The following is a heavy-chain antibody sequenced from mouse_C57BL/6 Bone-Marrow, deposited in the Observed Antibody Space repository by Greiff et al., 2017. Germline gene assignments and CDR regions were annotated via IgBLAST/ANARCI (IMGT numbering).Heavy chain of an antibody. J-gene: IGHJ1*03. CDR2: ISDGGSYT. CDR3: ASLYYYGSSYRYFDV. Sequence: EVHLVESGGGLVKPGGSLKLSCAASGFTFSSYAMSWVRQTPEKRLEWVATISDGGSYTYYPDNVKGRFTISRDNAKNNLYLQMSHLKSEDTAMYYCASLYYYGSSYRYFDVWGTGTTVTVSS. V-gene: IGHV5-4*01. D-gene: IGHD1-1*01. CDR1: GFTFSSYA.